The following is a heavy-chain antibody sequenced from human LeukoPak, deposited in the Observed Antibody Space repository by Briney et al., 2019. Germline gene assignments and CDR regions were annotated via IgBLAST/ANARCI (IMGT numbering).Heavy chain of an antibody. D-gene: IGHD6-6*01. J-gene: IGHJ4*02. CDR3: AKGKYMGFDY. CDR1: GFTFNNYA. V-gene: IGHV3-23*01. CDR2: ISGSGGST. Sequence: GGSLRLSCAASGFTFNNYAMNWVRQALGKGLEWVSAISGSGGSTYNADSVKGRFTISRDNSKNTLYLQMNSLRAEDTAVYYCAKGKYMGFDYWGQGTLVTVSS.